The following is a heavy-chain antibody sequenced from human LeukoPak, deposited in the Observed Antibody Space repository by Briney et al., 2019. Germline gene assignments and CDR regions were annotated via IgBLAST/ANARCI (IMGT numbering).Heavy chain of an antibody. V-gene: IGHV4-39*07. CDR1: GGSISSSSYY. J-gene: IGHJ5*02. D-gene: IGHD6-19*01. CDR3: ARGSPSGYSSGWYEYWFDP. Sequence: SETLSLTCTVSGGSISSSSYYWGWIRQPPGKGLGWIGSIYYSGSTYYNPSLKSRVTISVDTSTNQFSLKLRSVAAADTAVYYCARGSPSGYSSGWYEYWFDPWGQGTLVTVSS. CDR2: IYYSGST.